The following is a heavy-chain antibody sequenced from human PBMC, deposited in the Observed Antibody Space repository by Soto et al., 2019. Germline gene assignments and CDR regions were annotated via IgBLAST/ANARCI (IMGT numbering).Heavy chain of an antibody. CDR1: GFTFSSYA. J-gene: IGHJ6*02. CDR2: ISGSGGST. V-gene: IGHV3-23*01. D-gene: IGHD6-13*01. Sequence: EVQLLESGGGLVQPGGSLRLSCAASGFTFSSYAMSWVRQAPGKGLEWVSAISGSGGSTYYADSVKGRFTISRDNSKNALYRQRNSLRAEDTAVYYCATDRSSSSWRRGMDVWGQGTTVTVSS. CDR3: ATDRSSSSWRRGMDV.